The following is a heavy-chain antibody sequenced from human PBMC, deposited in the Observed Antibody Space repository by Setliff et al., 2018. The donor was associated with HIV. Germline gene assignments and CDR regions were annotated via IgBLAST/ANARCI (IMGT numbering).Heavy chain of an antibody. V-gene: IGHV4-4*08. J-gene: IGHJ6*03. CDR1: GGAITGYY. CDR3: ARDFNYGSGRYYYYMDV. D-gene: IGHD3-10*01. Sequence: SETLSLTCNVSGGAITGYYWSWVRQPPGKALESIASIYSGGSAIYHPSLKSRVTISVDTSKNQFSLKLSSVTAADTAVYYCARDFNYGSGRYYYYMDVWGKGTTVTVSS. CDR2: IYSGGSA.